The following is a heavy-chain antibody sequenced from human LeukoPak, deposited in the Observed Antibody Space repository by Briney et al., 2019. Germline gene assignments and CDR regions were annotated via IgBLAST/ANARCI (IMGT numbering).Heavy chain of an antibody. CDR2: ISKRSGHI. V-gene: IGHV3-48*01. Sequence: PGGSLRLSCAASGFTFKSFGMAWVRQAPGRGLEWVSYISKRSGHIYHTDSVEGRFTTSRDNANDSVYLQMNNLRVEDTAIYFCARFDGGFDSWGQGTPVTVSS. CDR3: ARFDGGFDS. D-gene: IGHD3-9*01. CDR1: GFTFKSFG. J-gene: IGHJ4*02.